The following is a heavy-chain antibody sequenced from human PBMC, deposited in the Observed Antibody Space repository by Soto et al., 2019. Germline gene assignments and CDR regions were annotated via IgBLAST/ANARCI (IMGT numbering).Heavy chain of an antibody. CDR3: ARVPPDCSGGSCYRND. CDR1: GRSISSYY. Sequence: AETLSLTCTLSGRSISSYYWIWIRQPPGKGLEWIGYIYYSGSTNYNPSLKSRVTISVDTSKNQFSLKLSSVTAADTAVYYCARVPPDCSGGSCYRNDWGQGTLVTVSS. CDR2: IYYSGST. J-gene: IGHJ4*02. D-gene: IGHD2-15*01. V-gene: IGHV4-59*01.